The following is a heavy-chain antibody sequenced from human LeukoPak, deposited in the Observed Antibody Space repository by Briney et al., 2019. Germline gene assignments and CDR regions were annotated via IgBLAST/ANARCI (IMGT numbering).Heavy chain of an antibody. Sequence: GGSLRLSCTASGFTFGDYAMSWVRQAPVKGLDWVSTIGGSGGNTYYADSVKGRFTISRDNSRNTLYLQMSSLRAEDTAVYYCAKDSAVVPAAPYGMDVWGQGTTVTVSS. CDR2: IGGSGGNT. D-gene: IGHD2-2*01. J-gene: IGHJ6*02. CDR3: AKDSAVVPAAPYGMDV. V-gene: IGHV3-23*01. CDR1: GFTFGDYA.